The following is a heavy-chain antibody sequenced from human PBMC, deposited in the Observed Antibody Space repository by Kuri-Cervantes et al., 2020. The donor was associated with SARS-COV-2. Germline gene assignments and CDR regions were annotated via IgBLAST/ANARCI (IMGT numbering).Heavy chain of an antibody. CDR2: IGSSISTI. D-gene: IGHD6-13*01. Sequence: GESLKISCAASGFTFSSYSMNWVRQAPGKGLEWVSNIGSSISTIYHADSVKGRFTVSRDNAKNSLYLQMNSLRAEDTALYYCANFHYSSWWPWYFDYWGQGTLVTVSS. CDR1: GFTFSSYS. V-gene: IGHV3-48*01. J-gene: IGHJ4*02. CDR3: ANFHYSSWWPWYFDY.